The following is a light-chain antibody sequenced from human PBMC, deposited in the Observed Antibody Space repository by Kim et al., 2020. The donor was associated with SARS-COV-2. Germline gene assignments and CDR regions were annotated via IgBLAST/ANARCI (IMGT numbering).Light chain of an antibody. CDR1: SLRSYY. V-gene: IGLV3-19*01. Sequence: SSELTQDPAVSVALGQTVRITCQGDSLRSYYASWYQQKPGQAPVLVIYGKNNRPSGIPDRFSGSSSGNTASLTLPGAQAEDEADYYCNSRDSSGNHLVFG. CDR3: NSRDSSGNHLV. CDR2: GKN. J-gene: IGLJ2*01.